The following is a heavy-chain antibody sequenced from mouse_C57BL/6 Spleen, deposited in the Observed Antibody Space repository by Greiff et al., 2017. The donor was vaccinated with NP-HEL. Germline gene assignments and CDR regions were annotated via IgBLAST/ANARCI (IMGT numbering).Heavy chain of an antibody. V-gene: IGHV1-62-2*01. J-gene: IGHJ2*01. CDR2: FYPGSGSI. D-gene: IGHD4-1*01. CDR1: GYTFTEYT. Sequence: VQLQQSGAELVKPGASVKLSCKASGYTFTEYTIHWVKQRSGQGLEWIGWFYPGSGSIKYNEKFKDKATLTADKYSRTVYMALSRMTSEDSAVYFGRGHEDRTGAVDYWGQGTTLTVSA. CDR3: RGHEDRTGAVDY.